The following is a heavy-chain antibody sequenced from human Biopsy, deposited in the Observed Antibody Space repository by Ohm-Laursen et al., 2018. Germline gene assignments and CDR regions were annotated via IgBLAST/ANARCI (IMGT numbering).Heavy chain of an antibody. CDR3: ARDRGYFSDRTVPGYFDL. J-gene: IGHJ2*01. Sequence: GTLSLPCTVSGDSLSCYYWRWIRQPPGKGLQWVGYVYYTGSTDYNPSLQSRVTISVDTSKNHFSLRLRSVTPADTAIYYCARDRGYFSDRTVPGYFDLWGRGTLVTVSS. V-gene: IGHV4-59*01. D-gene: IGHD3-22*01. CDR1: GDSLSCYY. CDR2: VYYTGST.